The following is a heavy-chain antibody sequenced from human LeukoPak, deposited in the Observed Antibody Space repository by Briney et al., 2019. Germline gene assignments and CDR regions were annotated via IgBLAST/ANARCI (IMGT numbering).Heavy chain of an antibody. V-gene: IGHV4-34*01. CDR3: ATTKPLDSYYDFWSGPNYYGMDV. Sequence: SETLSLTCAVCGGSFSGYYWSWIRQPPGKGLEWIGEINHSGSTNYNSSLKSRVTISVDTSKNQFSLKLSSVTAADTAVYYCATTKPLDSYYDFWSGPNYYGMDVWGQGTTVTVSS. CDR2: INHSGST. D-gene: IGHD3-3*01. J-gene: IGHJ6*02. CDR1: GGSFSGYY.